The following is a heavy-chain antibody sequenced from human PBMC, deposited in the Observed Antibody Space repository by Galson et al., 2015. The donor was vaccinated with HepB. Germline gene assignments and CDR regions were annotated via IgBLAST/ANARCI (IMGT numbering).Heavy chain of an antibody. J-gene: IGHJ4*02. Sequence: SLRLSCAASGFTFATYGMHWVRQAPGEGLEWVGVTGHDDRYKGYAASVRGRFTISRDNSRNMLYLQMNSLRDEDTAVYYCVRDLNRGSNFDYWGQGTLVTVSS. V-gene: IGHV3-33*01. CDR3: VRDLNRGSNFDY. CDR1: GFTFATYG. D-gene: IGHD7-27*01. CDR2: TGHDDRYK.